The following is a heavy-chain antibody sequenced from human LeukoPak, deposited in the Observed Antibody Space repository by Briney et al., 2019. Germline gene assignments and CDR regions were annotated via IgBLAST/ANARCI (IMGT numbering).Heavy chain of an antibody. V-gene: IGHV4-59*01. Sequence: GSLRLSCAASGFTFSSYAMSWVRQAPGKGLEWIGYIYYSGSTNYNPSLKSRVTISVDTSKSQFSLKLSSVTAADTAVYYCARDRSGWWFDSWGLGTLVTVSS. CDR1: GFTFSSYA. CDR3: ARDRSGWWFDS. CDR2: IYYSGST. J-gene: IGHJ5*01. D-gene: IGHD2-15*01.